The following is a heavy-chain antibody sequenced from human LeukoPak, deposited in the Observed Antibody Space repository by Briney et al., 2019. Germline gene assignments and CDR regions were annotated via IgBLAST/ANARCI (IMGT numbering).Heavy chain of an antibody. D-gene: IGHD2-2*01. J-gene: IGHJ2*01. Sequence: KPGGSLRLYCAASGFTFSDYYMSWIRQAPGKGLEWVSYISSSSSYTNYADSVKGRFTISRDNAKNSLYLQMNSLRAEDTAVYYCARTPGYCSSTSCTGEYFDLWGRGTLVTVSS. CDR1: GFTFSDYY. CDR3: ARTPGYCSSTSCTGEYFDL. V-gene: IGHV3-11*06. CDR2: ISSSSSYT.